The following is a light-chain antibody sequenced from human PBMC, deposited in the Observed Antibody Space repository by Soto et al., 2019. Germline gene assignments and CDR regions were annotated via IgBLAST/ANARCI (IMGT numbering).Light chain of an antibody. CDR1: SSDVGSYNL. V-gene: IGLV2-14*02. CDR3: SSHTSSSTPYV. CDR2: DVS. Sequence: QSVLTQPASVSGSPGQSITISCTGTSSDVGSYNLVSWYQQHPGKAPKLIIYDVSSRPSGVSNRFSGSKSGNTASLTISGLQAEDEADYYCSSHTSSSTPYVFGTGTQLTVL. J-gene: IGLJ1*01.